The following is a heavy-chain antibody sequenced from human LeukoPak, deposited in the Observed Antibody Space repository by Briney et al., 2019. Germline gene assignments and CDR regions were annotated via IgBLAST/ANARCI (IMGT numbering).Heavy chain of an antibody. CDR2: INAGNGNT. V-gene: IGHV1-3*01. J-gene: IGHJ4*02. D-gene: IGHD6-13*01. CDR1: GYTFTSYA. CDR3: ARDHEYSSSWYRGGGYFDY. Sequence: ASVTVSCKASGYTFTSYAMHWVRQAPGQRLEWMGWINAGNGNTKYSQKFQGRVTMTRDTSTSTVYMELSSLRSEDTAVYYCARDHEYSSSWYRGGGYFDYWGQGTLVTVSS.